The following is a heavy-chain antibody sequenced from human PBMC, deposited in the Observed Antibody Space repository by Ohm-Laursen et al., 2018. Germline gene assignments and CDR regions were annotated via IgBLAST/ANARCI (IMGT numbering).Heavy chain of an antibody. CDR2: INPNSGGT. Sequence: ASVKVYCKASGYTFTGYYMHWVRQAPGQGLEWMGWINPNSGGTNYAQKFQGRVTMTRDTSISTAYMELSRLRSDDTAVYYCAREGLRYSYAPDAFDIWGQGTMVTVSS. CDR3: AREGLRYSYAPDAFDI. J-gene: IGHJ3*02. V-gene: IGHV1-2*02. CDR1: GYTFTGYY. D-gene: IGHD5-18*01.